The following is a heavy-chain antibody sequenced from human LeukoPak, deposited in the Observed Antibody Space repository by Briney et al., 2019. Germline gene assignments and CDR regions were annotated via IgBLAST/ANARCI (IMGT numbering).Heavy chain of an antibody. CDR3: ASRPYSSSWWASRVNYFDY. D-gene: IGHD6-13*01. J-gene: IGHJ4*02. V-gene: IGHV1-69*05. Sequence: SLKVSCKASGGTFSSYAISWVRQAPGQGLEWMGGIIPIFGTANYAQKFQGRVTITTDESTSTAYMELSSLRSEDTAVYYCASRPYSSSWWASRVNYFDYWGQGTLVTVSS. CDR1: GGTFSSYA. CDR2: IIPIFGTA.